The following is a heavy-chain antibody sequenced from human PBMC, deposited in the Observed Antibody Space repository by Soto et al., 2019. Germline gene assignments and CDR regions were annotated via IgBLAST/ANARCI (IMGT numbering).Heavy chain of an antibody. D-gene: IGHD5-12*01. CDR2: INPSGGST. V-gene: IGHV1-46*01. Sequence: QVQLVQSGAEVKKPGASVKVSCKASGYTFTSYYMHWVRQAPGQGLEWMGIINPSGGSTSYAQKFQGRVTMTRDTSTSTVYMELSSLRSEDTAVYYCARANGIVATILWGYFDYWGQGTLVTVSS. CDR1: GYTFTSYY. CDR3: ARANGIVATILWGYFDY. J-gene: IGHJ4*02.